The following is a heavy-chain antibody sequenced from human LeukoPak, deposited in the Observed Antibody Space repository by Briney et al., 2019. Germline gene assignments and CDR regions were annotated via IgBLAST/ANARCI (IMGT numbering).Heavy chain of an antibody. J-gene: IGHJ4*02. CDR2: IYTSGST. V-gene: IGHV4-4*07. CDR1: GGSISSYY. D-gene: IGHD3-22*01. CDR3: ARDWGYDSSGYAYFDY. Sequence: SETLSHTCTVSGGSISSYYWSWIRQPAGKGLEWIGRIYTSGSTNYNPSLKSRVTMSVDTSKNQFSLKLSSVTAADTAVYYCARDWGYDSSGYAYFDYWGQGTLVTVSS.